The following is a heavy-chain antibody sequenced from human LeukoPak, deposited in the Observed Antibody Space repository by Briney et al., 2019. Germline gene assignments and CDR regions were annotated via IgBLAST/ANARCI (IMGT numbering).Heavy chain of an antibody. V-gene: IGHV3-30*02. Sequence: GGSLRLSCAASGFTFSSYGMHWVRQAPGKGLEWVAFIRYDGSNKYYADSVEGRFTISRDNSKNTLYLQMNSLRAEDTAVYYCAKDSARITMIVVDWGQGTLVTVSS. D-gene: IGHD3-22*01. CDR1: GFTFSSYG. J-gene: IGHJ4*02. CDR2: IRYDGSNK. CDR3: AKDSARITMIVVD.